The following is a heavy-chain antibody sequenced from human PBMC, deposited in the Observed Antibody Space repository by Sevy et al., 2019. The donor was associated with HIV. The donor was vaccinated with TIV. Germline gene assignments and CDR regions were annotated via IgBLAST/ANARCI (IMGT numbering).Heavy chain of an antibody. D-gene: IGHD3-22*01. CDR2: VYHTGST. Sequence: SETLSLTCAVSGVYVSSDTYYWSWIRQPPGKGLEWIGYVYHTGSTNYSPSFKSRVTISVDTSKNQFSLRLFSVDAADTAVYYCAREPYFFDKSGYYWDYWGQGALVTVSS. J-gene: IGHJ4*02. V-gene: IGHV4-61*01. CDR3: AREPYFFDKSGYYWDY. CDR1: GVYVSSDTYY.